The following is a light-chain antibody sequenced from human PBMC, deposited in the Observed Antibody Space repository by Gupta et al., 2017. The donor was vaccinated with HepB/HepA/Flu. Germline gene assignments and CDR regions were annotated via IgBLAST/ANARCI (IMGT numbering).Light chain of an antibody. CDR1: QNINKY. J-gene: IGKJ2*02. V-gene: IGKV3-11*01. CDR2: DAA. Sequence: EIVLTQSPGTLSLSPGEGATLSCRASQNINKYLAWYQQKPGQAPRLLIYDAANRDTGITARFSGRGDGKDVTLTISSREQEEFAGYYCQQRGNWPLCTFGQGTKMEIK. CDR3: QQRGNWPLCT.